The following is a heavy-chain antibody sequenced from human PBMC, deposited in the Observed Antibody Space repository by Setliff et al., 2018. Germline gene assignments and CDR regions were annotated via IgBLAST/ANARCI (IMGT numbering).Heavy chain of an antibody. Sequence: ASVKVSCKASGYTFTNHYIHWVRQAPGQGLEWMGVIHPSGDSTSYAQKFQGRVTMTRDTSTSTVYMELSSLTSEDTAVYYCARWGHYYGGNDYWGQGTLVTVSS. J-gene: IGHJ4*02. D-gene: IGHD4-17*01. CDR1: GYTFTNHY. V-gene: IGHV1-46*01. CDR2: IHPSGDST. CDR3: ARWGHYYGGNDY.